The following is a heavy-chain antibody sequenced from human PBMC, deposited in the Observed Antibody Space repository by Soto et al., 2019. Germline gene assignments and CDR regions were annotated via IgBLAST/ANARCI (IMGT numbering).Heavy chain of an antibody. Sequence: SQTLSLTCAISGDSVSSNSAAWNWIRQSPSRGLEWLGRTYYRSKWYNDYAVSVKSRITINPDTSKNQFSLQLNSVTPEDTAVYYCARTRYRSGWYINWFDPWGQGTLVTVSS. J-gene: IGHJ5*02. CDR3: ARTRYRSGWYINWFDP. CDR2: TYYRSKWYN. CDR1: GDSVSSNSAA. V-gene: IGHV6-1*01. D-gene: IGHD6-19*01.